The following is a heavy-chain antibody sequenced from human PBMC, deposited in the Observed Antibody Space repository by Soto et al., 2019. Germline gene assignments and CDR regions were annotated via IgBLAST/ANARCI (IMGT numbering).Heavy chain of an antibody. CDR3: AKDYSSGSYYFDY. V-gene: IGHV4-31*03. J-gene: IGHJ4*02. Sequence: PSETLSLTCTVSGGSISSGGYYWSWIRQHPGKGLEWIGYIYYSGSTYYNPSLKSRVTISVDTSKNQFSLYLQMNSLRAEDTAVYYCAKDYSSGSYYFDYWGQGTLVTVSS. CDR2: IYYSGST. D-gene: IGHD6-19*01. CDR1: GGSISSGGYY.